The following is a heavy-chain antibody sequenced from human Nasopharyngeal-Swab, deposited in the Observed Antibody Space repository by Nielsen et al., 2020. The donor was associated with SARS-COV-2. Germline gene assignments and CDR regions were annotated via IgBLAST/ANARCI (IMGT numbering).Heavy chain of an antibody. J-gene: IGHJ4*02. D-gene: IGHD3-10*01. CDR2: ISGSGGST. CDR1: GFTFNSYV. CDR3: AKQLLWFGELLDMFDY. Sequence: GESLKISCAASGFTFNSYVMIWVRQAPGKGLEWVSAISGSGGSTYYADSVKGRFTISRDNSKNTLYLQMNSLRAEDTAVYYCAKQLLWFGELLDMFDYWGQGTLVTVSS. V-gene: IGHV3-23*01.